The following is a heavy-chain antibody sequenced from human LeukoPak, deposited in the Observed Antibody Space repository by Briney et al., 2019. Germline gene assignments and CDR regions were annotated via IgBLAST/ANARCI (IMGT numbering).Heavy chain of an antibody. Sequence: ASVKVSCKASGYTFSSYGISWVRQAPGQGLEWMGWISAYNGNTNYAQKLQGRVTLTRDMSTSADYLELSSLRSEDTAVYYCARDNSVRDEAWWFNPWGQGTLVTVSS. D-gene: IGHD5-24*01. CDR2: ISAYNGNT. CDR1: GYTFSSYG. J-gene: IGHJ5*02. CDR3: ARDNSVRDEAWWFNP. V-gene: IGHV1-18*01.